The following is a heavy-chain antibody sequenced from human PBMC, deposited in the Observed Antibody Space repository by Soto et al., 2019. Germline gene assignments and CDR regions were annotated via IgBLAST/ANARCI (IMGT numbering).Heavy chain of an antibody. D-gene: IGHD3-22*01. CDR2: VYYSGTT. CDR1: GASINSNDYY. CDR3: ARMSYFYDKWYFDL. Sequence: QLQESGPGLVKPSQTLSLTCTVSGASINSNDYYWSWIRQTPGKGLEWIGYVYYSGTTDYIPSLKSRLSMSIDKSQNQFTLKLNSVTAPDTATYYCARMSYFYDKWYFDLWGRGTLVTVSS. J-gene: IGHJ2*01. V-gene: IGHV4-30-4*01.